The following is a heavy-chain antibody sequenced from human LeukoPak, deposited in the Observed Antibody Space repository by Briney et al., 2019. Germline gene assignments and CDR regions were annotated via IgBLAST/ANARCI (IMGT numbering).Heavy chain of an antibody. CDR3: ARGYSYGFFYYYYYMDV. CDR1: GGSISSSSYY. J-gene: IGHJ6*03. D-gene: IGHD5-18*01. CDR2: IYYSGST. Sequence: SETLSLTCTVSGGSISSSSYYWGWIRQPPGKGLEWIGSIYYSGSTYYNPSLKSRVTISVDTSKNQFSLKLSSVTAADTAVYYCARGYSYGFFYYYYYMDVWGKGTTVTVSS. V-gene: IGHV4-39*07.